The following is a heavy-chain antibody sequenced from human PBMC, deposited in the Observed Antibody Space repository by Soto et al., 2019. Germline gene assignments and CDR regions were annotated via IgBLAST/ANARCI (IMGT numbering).Heavy chain of an antibody. J-gene: IGHJ6*02. V-gene: IGHV1-2*04. D-gene: IGHD3-10*01. CDR1: GYTFTGYY. Sequence: GASVKVSCKASGYTFTGYYMHWVRQAPGQGLEWMGWINPNSGGTNYAQKFRGWVTMTRDTSISTAYMELSRLRSDDTAVYYCARSQGSAGGMDVWGQGTTVTVSS. CDR2: INPNSGGT. CDR3: ARSQGSAGGMDV.